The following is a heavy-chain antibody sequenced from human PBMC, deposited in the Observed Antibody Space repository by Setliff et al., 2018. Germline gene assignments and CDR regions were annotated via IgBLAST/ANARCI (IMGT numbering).Heavy chain of an antibody. CDR2: IYPGDSDT. CDR3: ARYCSGGSCYGPPYYFDY. V-gene: IGHV5-51*01. Sequence: PGESLKISCKGSGYSFTSYWIGWVRQMPGKGLEWMGIIYPGDSDTRYSPSFQGQVTISADKSISTAYLQWSSLKASDTAMYYCARYCSGGSCYGPPYYFDYWGQGTLVTAPQ. J-gene: IGHJ4*02. CDR1: GYSFTSYW. D-gene: IGHD2-15*01.